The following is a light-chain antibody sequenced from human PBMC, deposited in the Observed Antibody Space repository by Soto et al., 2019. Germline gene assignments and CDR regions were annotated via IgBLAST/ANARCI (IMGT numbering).Light chain of an antibody. CDR1: QSVSSSY. J-gene: IGKJ4*01. CDR3: QQYGSSPLT. CDR2: GAS. V-gene: IGKV3-20*01. Sequence: EIVLTQSPVTLSLSPWERATLSCRASQSVSSSYLAWYQQKPGQAPRLLIYGASSRATGIPDRFSGSGSGTDFTLTISRLEPEDFAVYYCQQYGSSPLTFGGGTKVDIK.